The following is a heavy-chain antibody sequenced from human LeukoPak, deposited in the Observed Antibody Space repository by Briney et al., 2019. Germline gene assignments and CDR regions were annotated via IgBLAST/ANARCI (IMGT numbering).Heavy chain of an antibody. CDR1: GFTFSSYS. J-gene: IGHJ4*02. CDR3: ARDRSPGITMVRGVIKTTGLGY. Sequence: KPGGSLRLSCAASGFTFSSYSMNWVRQAPGKGLEWVSSITGRSEYIYYADSVKGRFTISRDNAKNSLYLQMNSLRAEDTAVYYCARDRSPGITMVRGVIKTTGLGYWGQGTLVTVSS. D-gene: IGHD3-10*01. CDR2: ITGRSEYI. V-gene: IGHV3-21*01.